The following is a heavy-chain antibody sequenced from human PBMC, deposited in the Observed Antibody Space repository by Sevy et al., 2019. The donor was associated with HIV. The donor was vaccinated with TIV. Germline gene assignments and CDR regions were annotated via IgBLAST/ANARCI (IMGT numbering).Heavy chain of an antibody. CDR1: GGSISSYY. J-gene: IGHJ6*03. D-gene: IGHD5-18*01. CDR3: AREAVDTAMVTWGNYYYYYMDV. Sequence: SETLSLTCTVSGGSISSYYWSWIRQPPGKGLEWIGYIYYSGSTNYNPSLKSRVTISVDTSKNQFSLKLSSVTAADTAVYYCAREAVDTAMVTWGNYYYYYMDVWGKGTTVTVSS. CDR2: IYYSGST. V-gene: IGHV4-59*01.